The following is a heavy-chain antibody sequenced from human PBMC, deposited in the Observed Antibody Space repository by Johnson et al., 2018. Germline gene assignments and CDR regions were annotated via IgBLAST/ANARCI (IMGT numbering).Heavy chain of an antibody. V-gene: IGHV3-30*03. CDR1: GFTFSSYG. J-gene: IGHJ1*01. D-gene: IGHD1-1*01. CDR2: LSYDGNKK. CDR3: VHPEQGSERRAEYVQH. Sequence: QVQLVESGGGVVQXGRSLRLSCAASGFTFSSYGMHWVRQAPGKGLEWVAVLSYDGNKKYYADYVKGRLTISRDNSKNSLYLQMNSLRGEDTAVYYCVHPEQGSERRAEYVQHSGQGTLVTVSS.